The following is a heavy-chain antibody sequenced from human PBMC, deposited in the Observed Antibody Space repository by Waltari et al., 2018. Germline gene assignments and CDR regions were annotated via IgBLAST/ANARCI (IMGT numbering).Heavy chain of an antibody. CDR1: GGSISRYY. V-gene: IGHV4-59*01. J-gene: IGHJ4*02. Sequence: QVQLQESGPGLATPSETLSLTCTVSGGSISRYYWSWTRTPPGKGLEWTGYIYYSGSTNYNPSLKSRVTISVDTSKNQFSLKLSSVTAADTAVYYCARALYYDFWSGPSGYYFDYWGQGTLVTVSS. CDR2: IYYSGST. CDR3: ARALYYDFWSGPSGYYFDY. D-gene: IGHD3-3*01.